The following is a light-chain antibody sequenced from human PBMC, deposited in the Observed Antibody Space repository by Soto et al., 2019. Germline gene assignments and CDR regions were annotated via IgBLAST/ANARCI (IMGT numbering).Light chain of an antibody. CDR3: QAWDSGNMV. Sequence: SYELTQPPSVSVSPGQTATLSCSGDKLGDKFACWYQQKPGQSPELVIYQDNKRPSGIPERFSGSNSGNTATLTIAETRAMDEADYFCQAWDSGNMVFGGGTKLPVL. CDR2: QDN. J-gene: IGLJ3*02. CDR1: KLGDKF. V-gene: IGLV3-1*01.